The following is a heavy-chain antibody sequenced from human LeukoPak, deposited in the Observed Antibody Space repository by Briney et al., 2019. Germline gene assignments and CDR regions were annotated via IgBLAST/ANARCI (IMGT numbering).Heavy chain of an antibody. J-gene: IGHJ4*02. CDR2: ISSSGSTI. CDR1: GFTFSDYY. CDR3: ARDDLSANPDY. V-gene: IGHV3-11*04. D-gene: IGHD4/OR15-4a*01. Sequence: GGSLRLSCAASGFTFSDYYMSWIRQAPGKGLEWVSYISSSGSTIYYTDSVKGRFTISRDNAKNSLYLQMNSLRAEDTAVYYCARDDLSANPDYWGQGTLVTVSS.